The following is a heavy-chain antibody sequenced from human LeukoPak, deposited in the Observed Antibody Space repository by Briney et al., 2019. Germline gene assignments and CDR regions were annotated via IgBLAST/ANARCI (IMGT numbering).Heavy chain of an antibody. CDR3: ARDFHPSGLAPED. J-gene: IGHJ4*02. Sequence: GGSLRLSCAASGFTFSSYSMNWVRQAPGKGLEWVSSISSSSSYIYYADSVKGRFTISRDNAKNSLYLQMNSLRAEDTAVYYCARDFHPSGLAPEDWGQGTLVTVSS. V-gene: IGHV3-21*01. CDR2: ISSSSSYI. CDR1: GFTFSSYS. D-gene: IGHD3/OR15-3a*01.